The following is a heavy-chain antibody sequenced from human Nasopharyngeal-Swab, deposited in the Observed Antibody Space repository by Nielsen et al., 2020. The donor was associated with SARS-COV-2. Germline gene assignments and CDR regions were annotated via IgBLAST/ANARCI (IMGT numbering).Heavy chain of an antibody. J-gene: IGHJ3*02. CDR1: GYTFTSYS. D-gene: IGHD3-10*01. CDR2: INAGNGNT. V-gene: IGHV1-3*01. Sequence: ASLKVSCKASGYTFTSYSMHWVRQAPGQRLEWMGWINAGNGNTKSSQKFQGRVTITRDTSASTAYMELSSLRSEDTAVYYCARVPRGDDAFDIWGQGTMVTVSS. CDR3: ARVPRGDDAFDI.